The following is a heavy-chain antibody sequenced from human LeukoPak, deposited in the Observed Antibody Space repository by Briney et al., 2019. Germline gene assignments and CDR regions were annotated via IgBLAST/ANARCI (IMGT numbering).Heavy chain of an antibody. V-gene: IGHV4-31*03. CDR3: ARALKVVGMDV. Sequence: SQTLSLTCTVSGGSISSGAYYWNWIRQHPGKGLEWIGYIYYSGSTYYNPSLKSRVTMSVDTSKNQFSLKLSSVTAADTAVYYCARALKVVGMDVWGQGTTVTVSS. CDR2: IYYSGST. J-gene: IGHJ6*02. CDR1: GGSISSGAYY.